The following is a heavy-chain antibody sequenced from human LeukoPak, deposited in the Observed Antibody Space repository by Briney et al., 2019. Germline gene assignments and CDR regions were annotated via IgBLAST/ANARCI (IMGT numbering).Heavy chain of an antibody. CDR2: ISSSGSTI. J-gene: IGHJ4*02. CDR3: ARVRFPSTNCYVDY. V-gene: IGHV3-11*04. Sequence: GGSLRLSCAASGFTFSDYYMSWIRQAPGKGLEWGSYISSSGSTIYYADSVKGRFTISRDNAKNSLFLQMNSLRAEDTAVYYCARVRFPSTNCYVDYWGQGTLVTVSS. CDR1: GFTFSDYY. D-gene: IGHD2-2*01.